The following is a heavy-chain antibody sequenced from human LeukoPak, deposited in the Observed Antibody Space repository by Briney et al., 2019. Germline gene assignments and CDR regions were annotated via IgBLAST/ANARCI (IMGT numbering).Heavy chain of an antibody. D-gene: IGHD3-10*01. CDR1: GHTFTVYY. CDR2: ITLNSGDT. V-gene: IGHV1-2*02. Sequence: ASVKVSCKASGHTFTVYYIHWVRQAPGQGLEWMGWITLNSGDTKYAQKFQGRVTMTRDTSISTAYMELSSLRSEDTAVYYCARGGHRRYYYTSGSAFDPWGQGTLVTVSS. J-gene: IGHJ5*02. CDR3: ARGGHRRYYYTSGSAFDP.